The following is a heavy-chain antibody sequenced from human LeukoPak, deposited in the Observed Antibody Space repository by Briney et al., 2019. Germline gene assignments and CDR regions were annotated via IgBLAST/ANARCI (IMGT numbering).Heavy chain of an antibody. CDR1: GFTFSTYM. CDR3: VRELAY. Sequence: AAGSLTLSCAASGFTFSTYMMNWVRQAPGKGLEWLSYISSDSGAIYYADSVQGRFTISRDNAQKSLYLQMNSLRVEDTAVYYCVRELAYWGQGARVTVSS. V-gene: IGHV3-48*01. D-gene: IGHD1-1*01. J-gene: IGHJ4*02. CDR2: ISSDSGAI.